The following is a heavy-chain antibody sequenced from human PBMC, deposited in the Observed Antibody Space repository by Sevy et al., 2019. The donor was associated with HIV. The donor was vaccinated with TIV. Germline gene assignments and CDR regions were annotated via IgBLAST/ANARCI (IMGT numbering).Heavy chain of an antibody. CDR3: AVSGIVGATGAFDI. CDR1: GDSVSSNSAA. CDR2: TYYRSKWYN. D-gene: IGHD1-26*01. J-gene: IGHJ3*02. V-gene: IGHV6-1*01. Sequence: SQTLSLTCAISGDSVSSNSAAWNWIRQSPSRGLEWLGRTYYRSKWYNDYAVSVKSRITINPDTSKNQFSQQLNSVTAEDTAVYYCAVSGIVGATGAFDIWGQGTMVTVSS.